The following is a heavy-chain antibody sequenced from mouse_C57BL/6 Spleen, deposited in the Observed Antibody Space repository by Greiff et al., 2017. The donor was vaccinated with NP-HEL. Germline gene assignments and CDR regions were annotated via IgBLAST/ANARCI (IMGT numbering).Heavy chain of an antibody. CDR2: IDPETGGT. Sequence: VQLQQSGAELVRPGASVTLSCKASGYTFTDYEMHWVKQTPVHGLEWIGAIDPETGGTAYNQKFKGKAILTADKSSSTAYMELRSLTSEDSAVYYCTRSNYGFDYWGQGTTLTVSS. CDR1: GYTFTDYE. CDR3: TRSNYGFDY. D-gene: IGHD2-5*01. V-gene: IGHV1-15*01. J-gene: IGHJ2*01.